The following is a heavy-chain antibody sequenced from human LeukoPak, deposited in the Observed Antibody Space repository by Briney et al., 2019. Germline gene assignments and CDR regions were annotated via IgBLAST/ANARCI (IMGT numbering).Heavy chain of an antibody. D-gene: IGHD2-2*01. J-gene: IGHJ6*02. CDR2: IYYSGST. CDR3: ARGSEYQLPFYGMDV. V-gene: IGHV4-59*08. Sequence: SAPLSLTCTFAGGSISTYYWSWIRQSPGRGLEWIGYIYYSGSTNYNPSLKSRVTISVDTSKNQFSLKLSSVTAADTAVYYRARGSEYQLPFYGMDVWGQGTTVTVSS. CDR1: GGSISTYY.